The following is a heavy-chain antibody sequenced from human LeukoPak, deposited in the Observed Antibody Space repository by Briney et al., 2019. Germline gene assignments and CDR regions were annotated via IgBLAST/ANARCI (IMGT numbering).Heavy chain of an antibody. D-gene: IGHD6-13*01. Sequence: AGGSLRLSCAASGFTFSSYAMSWVRQAPGKGLEWVSAIGGSGGSTYYADSVKGRFTISRDNSKNTLYLQMNSLRAEDTAVYYCANSGIAAAGYYFDYWGQGTLVTVSS. J-gene: IGHJ4*02. CDR3: ANSGIAAAGYYFDY. CDR1: GFTFSSYA. V-gene: IGHV3-23*01. CDR2: IGGSGGST.